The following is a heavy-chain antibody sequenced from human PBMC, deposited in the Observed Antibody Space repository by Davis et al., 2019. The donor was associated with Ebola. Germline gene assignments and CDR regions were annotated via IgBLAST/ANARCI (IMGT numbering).Heavy chain of an antibody. D-gene: IGHD3-10*01. Sequence: GESLKISCKASGYSFETHWIGWVRQMPGKGMEWTAIIYPDDSDSRYSPSFQGQVTISADKSISTAYLQWSSLKASDTAMYYCARRGSNAVSDYWGQGTLVTVSS. V-gene: IGHV5-51*01. CDR3: ARRGSNAVSDY. CDR2: IYPDDSDS. J-gene: IGHJ4*02. CDR1: GYSFETHW.